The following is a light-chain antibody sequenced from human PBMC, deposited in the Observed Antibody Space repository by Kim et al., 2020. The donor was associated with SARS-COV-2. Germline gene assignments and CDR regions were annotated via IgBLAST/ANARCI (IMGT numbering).Light chain of an antibody. CDR3: QQYLNWLPYT. Sequence: PGERATLSCRTSQRISINVAWYQQKPGQAPRLLIDGASTRASGIPARFSGSGAGTEFTLTISNVQSEDVAVYYCQQYLNWLPYTFGQGTKLEI. CDR1: QRISIN. V-gene: IGKV3-15*01. J-gene: IGKJ2*01. CDR2: GAS.